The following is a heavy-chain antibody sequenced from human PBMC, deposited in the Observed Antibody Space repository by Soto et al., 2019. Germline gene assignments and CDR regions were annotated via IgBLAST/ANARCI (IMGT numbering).Heavy chain of an antibody. CDR2: ISYDGSNK. CDR1: GFTFSSYG. J-gene: IGHJ4*02. CDR3: AKEGAYYYDSSGYFDY. D-gene: IGHD3-22*01. V-gene: IGHV3-30*18. Sequence: GGSLRLSCAASGFTFSSYGMHWVRQAPGKGLEWVAVISYDGSNKYYADSVKGRFTISRDNSKNTLYLQMNSLRAEDTAVYYCAKEGAYYYDSSGYFDYWGQGTLVTVSS.